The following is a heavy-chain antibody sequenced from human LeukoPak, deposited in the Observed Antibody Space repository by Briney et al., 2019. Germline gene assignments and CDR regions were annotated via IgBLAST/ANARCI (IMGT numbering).Heavy chain of an antibody. V-gene: IGHV4-59*02. Sequence: SETLSLTCTVSGDSVSSYDWSWIRQPPGTGLEWIGDIDYSGNTNSNPSLESRVSISVDMSKNQFSLKVTSVTAADTAVYFCARVPALPFGAFDIWGQGTMVTVSS. CDR1: GDSVSSYD. CDR2: IDYSGNT. J-gene: IGHJ3*02. D-gene: IGHD1-26*01. CDR3: ARVPALPFGAFDI.